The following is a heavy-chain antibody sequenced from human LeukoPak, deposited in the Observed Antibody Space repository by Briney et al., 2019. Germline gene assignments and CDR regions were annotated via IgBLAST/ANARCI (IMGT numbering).Heavy chain of an antibody. CDR2: IYYSGST. Sequence: SETLSLTCAVYGGSFSGYYWSWIRQPPGKGLEWIGYIYYSGSTNYNPSLKSRVTISVDTSKNQFSLKLSSVTAADTAVYYCASRSRELYYFDYWGQGTLVTVSS. V-gene: IGHV4-59*01. CDR3: ASRSRELYYFDY. CDR1: GGSFSGYY. J-gene: IGHJ4*02. D-gene: IGHD1-26*01.